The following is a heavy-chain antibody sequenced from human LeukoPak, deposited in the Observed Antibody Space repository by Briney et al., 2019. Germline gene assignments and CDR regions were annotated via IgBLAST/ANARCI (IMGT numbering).Heavy chain of an antibody. CDR3: ATSPYYDFWSGHNGAFDI. CDR1: GGTFGSYA. CDR2: IIPIFSTA. V-gene: IGHV1-69*13. Sequence: GASVKVSCKASGGTFGSYAISWVRQAPGQGLEWMGGIIPIFSTANYAQKFQGRVTFTADESTSPVYMELSSLRSEDTAVYYCATSPYYDFWSGHNGAFDIWGQGTMVIVSS. D-gene: IGHD3-3*01. J-gene: IGHJ3*02.